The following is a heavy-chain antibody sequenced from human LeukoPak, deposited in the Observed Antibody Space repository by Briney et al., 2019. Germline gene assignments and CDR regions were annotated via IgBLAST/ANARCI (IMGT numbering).Heavy chain of an antibody. D-gene: IGHD3-22*01. CDR1: GFTFSRYS. Sequence: AGGSLRLSCAASGFTFSRYSMNWVRQAPGKGLEWVASISSTSTFIYSADSVKGRFTISRDTAKNSLFLQMNSLRAEDTAIYYCARDYFDSSDYPLTYYYYYMDVWGKGTTVTVSS. CDR3: ARDYFDSSDYPLTYYYYYMDV. CDR2: ISSTSTFI. V-gene: IGHV3-21*01. J-gene: IGHJ6*03.